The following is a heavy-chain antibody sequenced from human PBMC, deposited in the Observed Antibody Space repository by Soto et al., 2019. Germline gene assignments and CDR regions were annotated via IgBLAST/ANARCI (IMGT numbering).Heavy chain of an antibody. CDR2: ISGSGDSI. J-gene: IGHJ4*02. Sequence: EVQLLESGGGLVQPGGSLRLSCAASGFTFSGYAMNWVRQAPGKGLEWVSVISGSGDSIYYADSVKGRFTISRDNSKNSLYLKMNSLRAEDTAVYYCARRSSGWYFDYWGQGTLVTVSS. CDR1: GFTFSGYA. CDR3: ARRSSGWYFDY. D-gene: IGHD6-19*01. V-gene: IGHV3-23*01.